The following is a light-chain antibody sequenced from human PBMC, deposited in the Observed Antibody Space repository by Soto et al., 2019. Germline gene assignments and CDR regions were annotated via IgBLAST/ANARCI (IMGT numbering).Light chain of an antibody. Sequence: QSALTQPPSASGSPGQSVTISCTGTSSDVGGYSFVSWYQQHPGKAPKVLIYDVNKRPSGVPDRFSGSKSGNTASLTVSGLRAEHEADYYCSSHAGADNPIVFGTGTKVTVL. CDR2: DVN. V-gene: IGLV2-8*01. J-gene: IGLJ1*01. CDR3: SSHAGADNPIV. CDR1: SSDVGGYSF.